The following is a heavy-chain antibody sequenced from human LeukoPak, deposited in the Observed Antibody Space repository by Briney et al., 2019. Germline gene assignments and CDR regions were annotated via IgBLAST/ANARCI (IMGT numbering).Heavy chain of an antibody. CDR2: IRGSGGST. Sequence: PGGSLRLSCAASGFTFSSYAMSWVRQAPGKGLEWVSAIRGSGGSTYYADSVKGRFTISRDNSKNTLYLQMNSLRAEDTAVYYCAKEGYCSGGSCYSDGMDVWGQGTTVTVSS. V-gene: IGHV3-23*01. CDR1: GFTFSSYA. D-gene: IGHD2-15*01. J-gene: IGHJ6*02. CDR3: AKEGYCSGGSCYSDGMDV.